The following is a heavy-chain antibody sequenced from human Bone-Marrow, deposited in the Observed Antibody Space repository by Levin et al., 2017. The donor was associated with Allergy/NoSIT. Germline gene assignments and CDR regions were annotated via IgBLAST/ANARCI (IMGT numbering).Heavy chain of an antibody. CDR1: GFTFSSYV. J-gene: IGHJ4*02. V-gene: IGHV3-23*01. CDR2: ISASSGRT. CDR3: VKDPQLWLFDY. Sequence: PGGSLRLSCVASGFTFSSYVMNWVRQTSGKGLEWVSSISASSGRTYYADSVKGRFTISRDNSKNTLHLQMNSLRVEDTALYYCVKDPQLWLFDYWGQGTQVTVSS. D-gene: IGHD3-10*01.